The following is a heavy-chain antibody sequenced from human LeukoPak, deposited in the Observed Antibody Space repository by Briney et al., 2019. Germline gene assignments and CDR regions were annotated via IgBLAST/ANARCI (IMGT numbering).Heavy chain of an antibody. J-gene: IGHJ2*01. CDR3: AKKGDTAIITGWYFDL. CDR1: GFTVSNNY. V-gene: IGHV3-53*01. CDR2: IYSGGDT. Sequence: GGSLRLSCAASGFTVSNNYMGWVRQAPGKGLEWVSFIYSGGDTKYAESVKGRFTISRDNSRNTLFLQMNSLRAEDTAVYYCAKKGDTAIITGWYFDLWGRGTLVTVSS. D-gene: IGHD5-18*01.